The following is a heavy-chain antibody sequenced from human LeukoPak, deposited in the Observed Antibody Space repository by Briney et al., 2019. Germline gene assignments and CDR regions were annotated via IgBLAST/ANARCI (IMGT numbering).Heavy chain of an antibody. Sequence: PGGSLRLSCAASGFTFSSYWMSWVRQAPGKGLGWVANIKQDGSEKYYVDSVKGRFTISRDNAKNSLYLQMNSLRAEDTAVYYCARGLTRDYYYYMDVWGKGTTVTVSS. V-gene: IGHV3-7*01. CDR2: IKQDGSEK. CDR3: ARGLTRDYYYYMDV. D-gene: IGHD2-21*01. J-gene: IGHJ6*03. CDR1: GFTFSSYW.